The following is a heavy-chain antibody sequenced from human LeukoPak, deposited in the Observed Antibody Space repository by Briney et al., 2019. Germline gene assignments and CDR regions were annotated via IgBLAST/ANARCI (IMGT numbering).Heavy chain of an antibody. J-gene: IGHJ4*02. V-gene: IGHV3-23*01. CDR1: GFIFSNSA. D-gene: IGHD6-25*01. Sequence: PGGSLRLSCAASGFIFSNSAMTWVRQAPGKGLEWISSITGSGSNTYYADSVKGRFAISRDNAKNTPYLQMNSLRDEDRAIYYCAKYSVVQRAAGHFDLWGQGTLVTVSS. CDR3: AKYSVVQRAAGHFDL. CDR2: ITGSGSNT.